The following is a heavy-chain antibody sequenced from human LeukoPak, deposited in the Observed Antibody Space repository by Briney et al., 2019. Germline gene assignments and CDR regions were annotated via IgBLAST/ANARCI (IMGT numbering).Heavy chain of an antibody. D-gene: IGHD2-2*01. J-gene: IGHJ6*03. CDR1: GFTFSSFS. CDR3: ARSEGYCSSASCDAYYYYMDV. Sequence: GGSLRRSCAASGFTFSSFSMNWVRQAPGRGLEWVSSISTGSSYINYADSVKGRFAISRDNAQNSLYLQMTSLRAEDTAVYYCARSEGYCSSASCDAYYYYMDVWGKGTTVTVSS. CDR2: ISTGSSYI. V-gene: IGHV3-21*01.